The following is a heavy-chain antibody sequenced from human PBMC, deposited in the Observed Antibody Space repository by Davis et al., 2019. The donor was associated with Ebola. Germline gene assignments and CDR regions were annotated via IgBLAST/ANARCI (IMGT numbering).Heavy chain of an antibody. V-gene: IGHV3-15*01. CDR1: GFTFSNAW. D-gene: IGHD1-26*01. CDR3: TTVGATLDDGMDV. CDR2: IKSKTDGGTT. J-gene: IGHJ6*04. Sequence: GESLKISCAASGFTFSNAWMSWVRQAPGKGLDWVGRIKSKTDGGTTDYAAPVKGRFTISRDDSKNTLYLQMNSLKTEDTAVYYCTTVGATLDDGMDVWGKGTTVTVSS.